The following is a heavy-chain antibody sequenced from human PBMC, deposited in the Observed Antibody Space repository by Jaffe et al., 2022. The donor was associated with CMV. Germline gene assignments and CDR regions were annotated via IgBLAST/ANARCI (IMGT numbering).Heavy chain of an antibody. CDR2: ISSSSSYI. J-gene: IGHJ5*02. Sequence: EVQLVESGGGLVKPGGSLRLSCAASGFTFSSYSMNWVRQAPGKGLEWVSSISSSSSYIYYADSVKGRFTISRDNAKNSLYLQMNSLRAEDTAVYYCARDRFWSGYFAFDPWGQGTLVTVSS. CDR3: ARDRFWSGYFAFDP. D-gene: IGHD3-3*01. CDR1: GFTFSSYS. V-gene: IGHV3-21*01.